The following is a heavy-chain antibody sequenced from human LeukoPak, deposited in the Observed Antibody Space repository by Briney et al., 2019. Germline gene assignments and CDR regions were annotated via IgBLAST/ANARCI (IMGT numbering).Heavy chain of an antibody. Sequence: ASVKVSCKASGGTFSSYAISWVRQAPGQGLEWMGGIIPIFDTANYAQKFQGRVTITTDVSTSTAYMELSSLRSEDTAVYYCARNLNSGSRTAPVGYWGQGTLVTVSS. CDR2: IIPIFDTA. CDR1: GGTFSSYA. D-gene: IGHD1-26*01. V-gene: IGHV1-69*05. J-gene: IGHJ4*02. CDR3: ARNLNSGSRTAPVGY.